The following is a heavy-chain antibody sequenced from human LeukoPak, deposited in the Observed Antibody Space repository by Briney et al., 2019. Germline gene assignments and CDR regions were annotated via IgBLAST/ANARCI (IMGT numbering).Heavy chain of an antibody. CDR3: ARTIRGY. J-gene: IGHJ4*02. CDR2: IKEDGSEK. D-gene: IGHD3-10*01. V-gene: IGHV3-7*01. CDR1: GFTFSNYW. Sequence: GGSLRLSCAASGFTFSNYWMSWVRQAPGKGLEWVGNIKEDGSEKYYVDSVKGRFTISRDNAKNSLYLQMNSLRAEDTAVYYCARTIRGYWGQGTLVTVSS.